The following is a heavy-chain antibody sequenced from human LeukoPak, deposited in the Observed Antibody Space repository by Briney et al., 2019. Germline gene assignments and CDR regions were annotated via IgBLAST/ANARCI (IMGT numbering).Heavy chain of an antibody. Sequence: GRSLRLSCIASGFTFGDYAMSCVRQAPGKGLEWVGFIRSKAYGGTTEYAASVKSRFSISRDDSKSIAYLQMNSLRTEDTAVFYCTRDCSGGSCWGDAFDIWGQRTMVTVSS. CDR2: IRSKAYGGTT. CDR1: GFTFGDYA. V-gene: IGHV3-49*04. D-gene: IGHD2-15*01. CDR3: TRDCSGGSCWGDAFDI. J-gene: IGHJ3*02.